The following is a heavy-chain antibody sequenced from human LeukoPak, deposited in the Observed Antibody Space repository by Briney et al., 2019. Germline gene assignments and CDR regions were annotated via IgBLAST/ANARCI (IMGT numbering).Heavy chain of an antibody. CDR1: GFSFTKYW. CDR3: ARGGYSFDY. Sequence: GGSLSFSGVASGFSFTKYWMTWVRQAPGKGLEWVARLHPDGSERNYVGSVEGRFTVFGDNAKSSLFLQMHSLRVEDTAVYYCARGGYSFDYLGQGTLVTVPS. D-gene: IGHD5-12*01. CDR2: LHPDGSER. J-gene: IGHJ4*02. V-gene: IGHV3-7*01.